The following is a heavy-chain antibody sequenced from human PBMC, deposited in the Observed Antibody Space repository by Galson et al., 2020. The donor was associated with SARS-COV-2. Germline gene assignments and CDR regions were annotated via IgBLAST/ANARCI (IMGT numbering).Heavy chain of an antibody. CDR2: ISGSGGST. J-gene: IGHJ4*02. V-gene: IGHV3-23*01. CDR1: GFTFSTYA. D-gene: IGHD3-22*01. CDR3: AKDFERQYYYDRSGYYYYFDY. Sequence: GGSLRLSCAASGFTFSTYAMNWVRQAPGKGLEWVSGISGSGGSTFYADSVKGRFTISRDNSKNTLYLQMNSLRAEDTAVYYCAKDFERQYYYDRSGYYYYFDYWGQGTLVTVSS.